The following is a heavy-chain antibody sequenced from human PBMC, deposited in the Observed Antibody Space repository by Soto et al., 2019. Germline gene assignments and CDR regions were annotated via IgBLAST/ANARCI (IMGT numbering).Heavy chain of an antibody. D-gene: IGHD5-18*01. Sequence: SVKVSCKASGGTFSSYTISWVRQAPGQGLEWMGRIIPILGIANYAQKFQGRVTITADKSTSTAYMELSSLRSEDTAVYYCARDRRGYTAGAEYYYYMDVWGKGTTVTVSS. J-gene: IGHJ6*03. CDR1: GGTFSSYT. V-gene: IGHV1-69*04. CDR2: IIPILGIA. CDR3: ARDRRGYTAGAEYYYYMDV.